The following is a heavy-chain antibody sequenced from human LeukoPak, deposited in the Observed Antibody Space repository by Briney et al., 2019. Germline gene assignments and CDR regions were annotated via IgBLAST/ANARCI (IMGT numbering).Heavy chain of an antibody. Sequence: PSETLSLPCTVSGGSIRSGDYYWSCICPPPGEGLEWFGYIYYSGSTYYNPSLKSRVTISVDTSKNQYSLKLSSVTAADTAVYYCARDHSPFGVVKLGRMDVWGKRTTVTVSS. D-gene: IGHD3-3*01. CDR3: ARDHSPFGVVKLGRMDV. J-gene: IGHJ6*04. CDR1: GGSIRSGDYY. CDR2: IYYSGST. V-gene: IGHV4-30-4*08.